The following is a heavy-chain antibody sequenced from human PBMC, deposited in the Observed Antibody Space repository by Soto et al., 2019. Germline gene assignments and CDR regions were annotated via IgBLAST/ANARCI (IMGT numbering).Heavy chain of an antibody. V-gene: IGHV3-23*01. CDR3: AKNSGWFNT. CDR1: GFPFGITD. D-gene: IGHD3-10*01. Sequence: LRLSCAASGFPFGITDMSWVRQAPGKGLEWVSTIDGSGGATHYADSVKGRFTISRDNSKNTVFLQMSSLRADDTAVYYCAKNSGWFNTWGQGTLVTVSS. J-gene: IGHJ5*02. CDR2: IDGSGGAT.